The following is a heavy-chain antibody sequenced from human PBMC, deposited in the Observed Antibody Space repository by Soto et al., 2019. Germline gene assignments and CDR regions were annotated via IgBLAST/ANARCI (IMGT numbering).Heavy chain of an antibody. CDR2: IKSDGSDT. V-gene: IGHV3-74*01. J-gene: IGHJ4*02. CDR3: VRVAYGDLGG. Sequence: EVQLVESGGGLVQPGGSLRLSCAASGFTFSSYWMHWVRQAPGKGLVWVSRIKSDGSDTSYADSVKVRFTISRDNAKNTLYLQMSSLRAEDTAVYFCVRVAYGDLGGWGPGTLGTVSS. CDR1: GFTFSSYW. D-gene: IGHD4-17*01.